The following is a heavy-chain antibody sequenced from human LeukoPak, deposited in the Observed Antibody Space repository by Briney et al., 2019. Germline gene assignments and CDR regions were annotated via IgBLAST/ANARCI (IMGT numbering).Heavy chain of an antibody. CDR1: GFTFTNYG. J-gene: IGHJ4*02. CDR2: ITYDGYYK. Sequence: GTSLRLSCAASGFTFTNYGMHWVRQAPGKGLEWVALITYDGYYKYYSDSVKSRFTISSDTSKNTLYLQMNSLRAEDTAVYYCARDLSPVVRASPMGYWGQGTPVTVSS. D-gene: IGHD3-10*01. CDR3: ARDLSPVVRASPMGY. V-gene: IGHV3-30*03.